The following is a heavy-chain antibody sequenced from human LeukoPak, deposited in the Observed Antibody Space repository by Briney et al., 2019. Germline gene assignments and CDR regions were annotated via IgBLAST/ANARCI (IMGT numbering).Heavy chain of an antibody. V-gene: IGHV3-23*01. D-gene: IGHD3-22*01. CDR1: GFTFSSYA. Sequence: GGSLRLSCAASGFTFSSYAMTWVRHAPGEGLEWVSAISGSGGSTYYADSVKGRFTISRDNSKNTLYLQMNSLRAEHTALDYCAKLATLHTSGYYGYWGQGSLVTVSS. J-gene: IGHJ4*02. CDR2: ISGSGGST. CDR3: AKLATLHTSGYYGY.